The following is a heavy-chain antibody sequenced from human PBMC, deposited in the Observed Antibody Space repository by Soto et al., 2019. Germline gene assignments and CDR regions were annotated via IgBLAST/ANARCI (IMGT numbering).Heavy chain of an antibody. J-gene: IGHJ5*02. V-gene: IGHV4-39*02. CDR2: IYYSGST. D-gene: IGHD2-15*01. CDR1: GDSIRNINYY. CDR3: ARCRGYCSGMSCFCSFDP. Sequence: QLQLQESGPGLVKSSETLSLTCTLSGDSIRNINYYWGWIRQPPGKGLEWIGSIYYSGSTYYNPYLKSRVAMSLDTSKNDFSLNLSSVTTADTAVYYCARCRGYCSGMSCFCSFDPWGQGTLVSVSS.